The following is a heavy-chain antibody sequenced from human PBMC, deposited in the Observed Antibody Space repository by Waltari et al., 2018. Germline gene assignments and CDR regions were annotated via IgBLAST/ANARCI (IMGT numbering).Heavy chain of an antibody. CDR2: ISWNSGSI. CDR1: GFTFSSYS. CDR3: AKGTYYYDSSGYYRIDY. Sequence: EVQLVESGGGLVQPGGSLRLSCAASGFTFSSYSMNWVRQAPGKGLEWVSGISWNSGSIGYADSVKGRFTISRDNAKNSLYLQMNSLRAEDTALYYCAKGTYYYDSSGYYRIDYWGQGTLVTVSS. V-gene: IGHV3-9*01. D-gene: IGHD3-22*01. J-gene: IGHJ4*02.